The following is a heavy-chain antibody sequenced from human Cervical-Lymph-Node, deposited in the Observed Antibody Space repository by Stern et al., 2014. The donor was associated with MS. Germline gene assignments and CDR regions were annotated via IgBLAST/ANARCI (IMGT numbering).Heavy chain of an antibody. CDR3: VRGGRWLRTRHFDY. J-gene: IGHJ4*01. Sequence: EVQLVESGGGLAQHGKSLRLSCEASGFNFADYAMHWVRQGPGKGLEWVSGTNWIGGSLGYADSVKGRFTISRDNAQNSLYLQMNSLRPEDTAFYYCVRGGRWLRTRHFDYWGHGTLVTVSS. V-gene: IGHV3-9*01. D-gene: IGHD5-24*01. CDR1: GFNFADYA. CDR2: TNWIGGSL.